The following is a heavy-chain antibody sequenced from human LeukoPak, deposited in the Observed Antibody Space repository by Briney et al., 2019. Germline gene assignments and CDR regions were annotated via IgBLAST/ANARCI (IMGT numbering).Heavy chain of an antibody. CDR2: ISYDGSNK. D-gene: IGHD5-12*01. Sequence: GGSLRLSCAASGFTFSSYAMHWVRQAPGKGLEWVAVISYDGSNKYYADSVKGRFTISRDNSKNTLYLQMNSLRAEDTAVYYCARSGEGYPDDAFDIWSQGTMVTVSS. J-gene: IGHJ3*02. CDR1: GFTFSSYA. CDR3: ARSGEGYPDDAFDI. V-gene: IGHV3-30*04.